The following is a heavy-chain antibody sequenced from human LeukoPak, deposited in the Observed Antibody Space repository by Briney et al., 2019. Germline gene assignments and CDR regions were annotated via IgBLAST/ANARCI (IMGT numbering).Heavy chain of an antibody. CDR2: ISAYNGNP. V-gene: IGHV1-18*01. CDR3: ARAGQGYYYDTSAYYFDY. CDR1: GYTFTNFG. Sequence: VASVKVSCKASGYTFTNFGISWVRQAPGQGLEWIAWISAYNGNPTYAQKLQGRVTVTTDTSTNTAYMELRSLTSDDTAVYFCARAGQGYYYDTSAYYFDYWGQGTLVTVSS. D-gene: IGHD3-22*01. J-gene: IGHJ4*02.